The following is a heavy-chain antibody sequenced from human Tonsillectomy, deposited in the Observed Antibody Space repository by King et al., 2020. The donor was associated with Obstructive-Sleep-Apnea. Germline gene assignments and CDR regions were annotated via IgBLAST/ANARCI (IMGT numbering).Heavy chain of an antibody. D-gene: IGHD3-10*01. V-gene: IGHV3-64*01. J-gene: IGHJ6*02. CDR3: ARAGLGV. CDR2: ISSDGDRK. CDR1: GFTFSNYN. Sequence: EVQLVESGGDLVQPGGSLRLSCAASGFTFSNYNMHWVRQAPGKGMEYVSAISSDGDRKYYVKSVKGRFTISRDNSKNMLYLQMGSLRAEDMAVYYCARAGLGVWGQGTTVTVSS.